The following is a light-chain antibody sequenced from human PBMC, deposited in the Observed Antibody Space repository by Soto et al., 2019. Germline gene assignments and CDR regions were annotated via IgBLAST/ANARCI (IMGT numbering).Light chain of an antibody. CDR1: SSDVGSYNL. V-gene: IGLV2-23*01. CDR2: EGS. Sequence: QSALTQPASVSGSPGQSITISCTGTSSDVGSYNLVSWYQQHPGKAPKLMIYEGSKRPSGVSNRFSGSKSSNTASLTISGLQAEDEADYYCCSYAGSSTDVVFGGGTQLTVL. CDR3: CSYAGSSTDVV. J-gene: IGLJ2*01.